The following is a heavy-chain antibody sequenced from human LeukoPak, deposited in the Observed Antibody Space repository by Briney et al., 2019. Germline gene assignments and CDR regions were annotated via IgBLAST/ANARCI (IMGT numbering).Heavy chain of an antibody. Sequence: GGSLRLSCAASGFSVTRNYVSWVRQARGKGLEWVSLMYSGGGTSYADSVKGRFTISRDTSKNTLYLQMSSLRAEDTALYYCARYDNGKDYFDYWGQGTLVTVSS. CDR1: GFSVTRNY. CDR2: MYSGGGT. CDR3: ARYDNGKDYFDY. V-gene: IGHV3-53*01. J-gene: IGHJ4*02. D-gene: IGHD1-1*01.